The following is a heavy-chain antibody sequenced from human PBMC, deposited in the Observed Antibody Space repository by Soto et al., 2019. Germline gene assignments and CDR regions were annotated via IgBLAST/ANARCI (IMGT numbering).Heavy chain of an antibody. J-gene: IGHJ5*02. D-gene: IGHD2-15*01. CDR2: INAGNGNT. CDR1: GYTFTSYA. Sequence: QVQLVQSGAEVKKPGASVKVSCKASGYTFTSYAMHWVRQAPGQRLEWMGWINAGNGNTKYSQKFQGWVTMTRDTSISTAYMELSRLRSDDTAVYYCARGGPYCSGGSCYSVDWFDPWGQGTLVTVSS. CDR3: ARGGPYCSGGSCYSVDWFDP. V-gene: IGHV1-3*01.